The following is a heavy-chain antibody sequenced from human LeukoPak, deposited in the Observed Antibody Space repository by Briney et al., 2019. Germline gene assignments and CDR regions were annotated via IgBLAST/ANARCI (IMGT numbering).Heavy chain of an antibody. J-gene: IGHJ4*02. Sequence: GGSLRLSCAPSGFIFSNYWMSWVRQAPGKGLEWVAMIKQDGSGKYYVDSVKGRFTISRDNAKNSLYLEITSLRAEDTGVYYCAKENPYVYWGQGTLVTVSS. CDR3: AKENPYVY. V-gene: IGHV3-7*01. CDR1: GFIFSNYW. D-gene: IGHD1-14*01. CDR2: IKQDGSGK.